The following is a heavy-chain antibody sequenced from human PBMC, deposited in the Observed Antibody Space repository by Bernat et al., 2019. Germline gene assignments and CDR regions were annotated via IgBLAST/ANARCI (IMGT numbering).Heavy chain of an antibody. CDR2: IYYSGTT. D-gene: IGHD4-11*01. V-gene: IGHV4-39*01. CDR1: GDSISSSNDY. Sequence: QLQLQESGPGLVKPSETLSLTCSVSGDSISSSNDYWAWVRQPPGKGLEWIGSIYYSGTTYYSPSFKSRVTISVDTSRNQFSLRLSSVTAADTAVYYCARHSIHSKFDYSGQGFLVTVSS. J-gene: IGHJ4*02. CDR3: ARHSIHSKFDY.